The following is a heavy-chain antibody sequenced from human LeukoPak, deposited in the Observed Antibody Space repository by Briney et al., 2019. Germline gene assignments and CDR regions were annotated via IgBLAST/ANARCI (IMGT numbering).Heavy chain of an antibody. CDR2: IIPILGIA. V-gene: IGHV1-69*04. CDR3: ARCNGILQRGYYFDY. J-gene: IGHJ4*02. CDR1: GGTFGSYA. D-gene: IGHD4-11*01. Sequence: SVNVSCKAYGGTFGSYAISWVRQAPGQGLEWMGRIIPILGIANYAQKFQGRAMITADKSTSTAYMELSSLRSEDTAVYYCARCNGILQRGYYFDYWGQGTLVTVSS.